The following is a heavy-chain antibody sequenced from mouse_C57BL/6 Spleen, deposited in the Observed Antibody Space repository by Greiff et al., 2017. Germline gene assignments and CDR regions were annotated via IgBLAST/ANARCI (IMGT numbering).Heavy chain of an antibody. J-gene: IGHJ4*01. CDR2: ISSGGDYI. CDR3: TRGLFITTVVERFYYAMDY. V-gene: IGHV5-9-1*02. D-gene: IGHD1-1*01. CDR1: GFTFSSYA. Sequence: DVMLVESGEGLVKPGGSLKLSCAASGFTFSSYAMSWVRQTPEKRLEWVAYISSGGDYIYYADTVKGRFTISRDNARNTLYLQMSSLKSEDTAMYYCTRGLFITTVVERFYYAMDYWGQGTSVTVSS.